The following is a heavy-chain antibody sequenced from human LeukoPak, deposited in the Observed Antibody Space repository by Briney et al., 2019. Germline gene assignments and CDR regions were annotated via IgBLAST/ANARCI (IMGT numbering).Heavy chain of an antibody. D-gene: IGHD2-15*01. V-gene: IGHV1-2*02. CDR1: GYTFTGYY. CDR3: AREGQVVVVAAVKGKKKAFDI. CDR2: INPNSGGT. J-gene: IGHJ3*02. Sequence: ASVKVSCKASGYTFTGYYMHWVRQAPGQGLEWMGWINPNSGGTNYAQKFQGRVTMTRDTSISTAYMELSRLRSDDTAVYYCAREGQVVVVAAVKGKKKAFDIWGQGTMVTVSS.